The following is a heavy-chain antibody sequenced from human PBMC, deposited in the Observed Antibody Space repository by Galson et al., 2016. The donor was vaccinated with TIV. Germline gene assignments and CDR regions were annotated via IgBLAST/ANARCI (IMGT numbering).Heavy chain of an antibody. J-gene: IGHJ4*02. Sequence: TLSLTCTVSGGSISSNGIFWSWIRQHPGKGLEWIGYIYHSGSTHYSPSLKSRVAMSVDTSKNQFSLTLTSVTAADTAVYYCARDQDSGAYFDYWGQGTLVTVSS. CDR3: ARDQDSGAYFDY. CDR2: IYHSGST. D-gene: IGHD2-15*01. CDR1: GGSISSNGIF. V-gene: IGHV4-31*03.